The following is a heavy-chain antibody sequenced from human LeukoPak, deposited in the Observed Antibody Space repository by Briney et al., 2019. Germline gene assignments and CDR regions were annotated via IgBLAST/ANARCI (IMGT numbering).Heavy chain of an antibody. J-gene: IGHJ4*02. CDR1: GFDFINFH. CDR2: VSKDGNNI. V-gene: IGHV3-30-3*01. D-gene: IGHD6-19*01. Sequence: GGPLRLSCAASGFDFINFHIHWVRQAPGKGLKWLAFVSKDGNNIYYADSVKGRFTTSRDNSKSTLYLQMNSLRADDTAIYYCARDFLWLVDYWGQGTLVTVSS. CDR3: ARDFLWLVDY.